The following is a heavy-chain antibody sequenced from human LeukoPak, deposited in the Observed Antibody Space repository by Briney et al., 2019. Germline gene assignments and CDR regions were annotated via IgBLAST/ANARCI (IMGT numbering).Heavy chain of an antibody. J-gene: IGHJ4*02. CDR1: GYSISRGYY. Sequence: SETLSLTCGVSGYSISRGYYWAWIRQPPGKGLEWIGTIYHTGSTYYTPSLGSRVTISVDTSKNEFSLNLNSVTAADTAAYYCARAGWIITSGIDYWGQGALVTVSS. V-gene: IGHV4-38-2*01. CDR3: ARAGWIITSGIDY. CDR2: IYHTGST. D-gene: IGHD3-10*01.